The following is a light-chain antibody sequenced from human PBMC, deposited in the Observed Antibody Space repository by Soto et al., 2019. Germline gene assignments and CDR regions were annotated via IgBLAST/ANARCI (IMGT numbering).Light chain of an antibody. CDR2: EVN. CDR1: SSDVGIYNY. V-gene: IGLV2-14*01. J-gene: IGLJ2*01. Sequence: QSVLTQPASVSGSPGQSITVPCTGTSSDVGIYNYVSWYQQHPGKAPQLLIYEVNNRPSGVSHRCSGSKSGNTASLTISGLQAEDEGDYYCSSYTSTSTLVFGGGTKLTVL. CDR3: SSYTSTSTLV.